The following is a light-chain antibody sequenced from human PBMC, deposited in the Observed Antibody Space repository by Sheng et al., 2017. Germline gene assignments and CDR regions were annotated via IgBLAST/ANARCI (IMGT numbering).Light chain of an antibody. CDR2: GDS. J-gene: IGLJ3*02. Sequence: QSVLTQPPSVSGAPGHEGHHLLHWEQLQHRANYDVHWYQQLPGTAPKLLIYGDSHRPSGVPDRFSGSKSGTSASLAITGLRAEDEADYYCQSYDRSLSAWVIGGGTKADRP. CDR1: LQHRANYD. CDR3: QSYDRSLSAWV. V-gene: IGLV1-40*01.